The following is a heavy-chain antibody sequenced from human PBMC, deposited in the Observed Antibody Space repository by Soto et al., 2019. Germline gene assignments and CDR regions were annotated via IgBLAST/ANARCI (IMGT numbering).Heavy chain of an antibody. CDR1: GGSISSGGYY. D-gene: IGHD2-8*01. CDR3: ASLPIMYYYYGMDV. J-gene: IGHJ6*02. V-gene: IGHV4-31*03. CDR2: IYYSGST. Sequence: LSLTCTVSGGSISSGGYYWSWIRQHPGKGLEWIGYIYYSGSTYYNPSLKSRVTISVDTSKNQFSLKLSSVTAADTAVYYCASLPIMYYYYGMDVWGQGTTVTVSS.